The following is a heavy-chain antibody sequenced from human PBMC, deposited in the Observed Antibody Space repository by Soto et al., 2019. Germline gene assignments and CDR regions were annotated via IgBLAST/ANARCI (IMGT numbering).Heavy chain of an antibody. V-gene: IGHV1-18*01. Sequence: QVQLVQSGAEVKKPGASVKVSCKASGYTFTSYGISWVRQAPGQGLEWMGWISAYNGNTNYAQKLQGRVTMTTDTSTSTAYMELRSLRSDDTAVYYCARDSPVDTAMVRTARVLDYWGQGTLVTVSS. CDR2: ISAYNGNT. CDR1: GYTFTSYG. J-gene: IGHJ4*02. D-gene: IGHD5-18*01. CDR3: ARDSPVDTAMVRTARVLDY.